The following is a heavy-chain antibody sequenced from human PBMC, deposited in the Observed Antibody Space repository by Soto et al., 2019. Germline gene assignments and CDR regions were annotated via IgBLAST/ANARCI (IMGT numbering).Heavy chain of an antibody. Sequence: GSLRLSCAASGFTLSNYGMSWVRQAPGKGLEWVSDITSTGSTRYYADSVKGRFTISRDNAKNSLYLQMNSLRAEDTAVYYCARGYCTSSACHWNFDYWGQGTLVTVSS. D-gene: IGHD2-8*02. V-gene: IGHV3-48*04. CDR3: ARGYCTSSACHWNFDY. CDR1: GFTLSNYG. CDR2: ITSTGSTR. J-gene: IGHJ4*02.